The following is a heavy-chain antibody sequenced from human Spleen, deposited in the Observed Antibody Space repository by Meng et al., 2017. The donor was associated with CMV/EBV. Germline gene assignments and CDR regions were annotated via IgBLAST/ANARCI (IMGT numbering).Heavy chain of an antibody. Sequence: ASVKVSCKASGYTFTSYYMHWVRQAPGQGLEWMGIINPSGGSTSYAQKFQGRVTMTRDTSTSTVYMELSSLRSEDTAVYYCARDHTYDFWSGYYSGYYFDYWGQGTRVTVSS. V-gene: IGHV1-46*01. CDR1: GYTFTSYY. CDR3: ARDHTYDFWSGYYSGYYFDY. D-gene: IGHD3-3*01. J-gene: IGHJ4*02. CDR2: INPSGGST.